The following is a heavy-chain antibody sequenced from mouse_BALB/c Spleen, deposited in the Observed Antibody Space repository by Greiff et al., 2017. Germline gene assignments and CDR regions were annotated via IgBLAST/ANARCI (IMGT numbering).Heavy chain of an antibody. J-gene: IGHJ2*01. CDR1: GFNIKDYY. CDR2: IDPENGNT. D-gene: IGHD6-2*01. V-gene: IGHV14-1*02. Sequence: EVKLMESGAELVRPGALVKLSCKASGFNIKDYYMHWVKQRPEQGLEWIGWIDPENGNTIYDPKFQGKASITADTSSNTAYLQLSSLTSEDTAVYYCARRGLLLYYFDYWGQGTTLTVSS. CDR3: ARRGLLLYYFDY.